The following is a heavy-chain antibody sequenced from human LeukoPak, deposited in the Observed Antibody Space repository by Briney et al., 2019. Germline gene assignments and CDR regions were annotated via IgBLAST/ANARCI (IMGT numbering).Heavy chain of an antibody. CDR2: IKPDGTTK. CDR3: ARSIPYGTTWYGRSDY. V-gene: IGHV3-7*03. CDR1: GFPFSSYS. Sequence: QSGGSLRLSCAASGFPFSSYSMTWVRQAPGKGLEWLANIKPDGTTKFYVDSVKGRFTISRDNALNSLYLQMNSLRAEDTAIYYCARSIPYGTTWYGRSDYWGQGTLVTVSS. J-gene: IGHJ4*02. D-gene: IGHD6-13*01.